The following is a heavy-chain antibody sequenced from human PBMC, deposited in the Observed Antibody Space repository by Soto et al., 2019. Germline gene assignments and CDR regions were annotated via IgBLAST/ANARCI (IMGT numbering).Heavy chain of an antibody. Sequence: ASVKVSCKVSGYTLTELSMHWVRQAPGKGLEWMGGFDPEDGETIYAQKFQGRVTMTEDTSTDTAYMELSSLRSEDTAVYYCATYLEVEAVAGPGALGFDPWGQGTLVTVS. CDR3: ATYLEVEAVAGPGALGFDP. V-gene: IGHV1-24*01. CDR2: FDPEDGET. J-gene: IGHJ5*02. CDR1: GYTLTELS. D-gene: IGHD6-19*01.